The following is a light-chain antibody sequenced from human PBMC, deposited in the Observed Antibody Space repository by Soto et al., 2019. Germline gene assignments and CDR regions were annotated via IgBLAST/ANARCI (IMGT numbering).Light chain of an antibody. Sequence: DIQMTQSPSSLSASIGDRVTITCRASQTISRYLSWYQKKPRKAPKLLIYASSSLPVAVPSRFSGSGSGTNFTLTINRLQPEDLATYYCQQSYRIPYTFGQGTDLEIK. CDR3: QQSYRIPYT. V-gene: IGKV1-39*01. CDR1: QTISRY. CDR2: ASS. J-gene: IGKJ2*01.